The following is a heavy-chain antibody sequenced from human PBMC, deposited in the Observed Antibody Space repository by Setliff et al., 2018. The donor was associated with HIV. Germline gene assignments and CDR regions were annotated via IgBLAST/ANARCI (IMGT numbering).Heavy chain of an antibody. J-gene: IGHJ5*02. CDR1: GGSISSTNYY. Sequence: SETLSLTCTVSGGSISSTNYYWGWIRQTPGKGLEWIGSIYYSGTTYYNPSLKSRVTISVDTSKNQFSLKLSSVTAADTAVYYCARDSRIDNWFDPWGQGTLVTVSS. CDR3: ARDSRIDNWFDP. CDR2: IYYSGTT. V-gene: IGHV4-39*07.